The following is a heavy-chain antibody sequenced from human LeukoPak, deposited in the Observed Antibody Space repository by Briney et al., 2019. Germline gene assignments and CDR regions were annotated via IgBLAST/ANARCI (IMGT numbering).Heavy chain of an antibody. D-gene: IGHD3-10*01. CDR1: GFTFSSYS. Sequence: GGSLRLSCAASGFTFSSYSMNWVRQAPGKGLEWVSSISSSSSYIYYADSVKGRFTISRDKAKNSLYLQMNSLRAEDTAVYYCARDDYGSGTAFDYWGQGTLVTVSS. V-gene: IGHV3-21*01. J-gene: IGHJ4*02. CDR3: ARDDYGSGTAFDY. CDR2: ISSSSSYI.